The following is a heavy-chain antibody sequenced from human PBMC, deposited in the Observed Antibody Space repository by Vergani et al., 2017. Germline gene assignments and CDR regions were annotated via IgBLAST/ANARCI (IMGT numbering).Heavy chain of an antibody. J-gene: IGHJ4*02. V-gene: IGHV1-18*01. CDR3: AREKLAARPDSWLDY. CDR1: GYTFTSYG. Sequence: QVQLVQSGAEVKKPGASVKVSCKASGYTFTSYGISWVRQAPGQGLEWMGWISAYNGNTNYAQKLQGRVTMTTDTSTITAYMELRSLRSYGTAVYYCAREKLAARPDSWLDYWGQGTLVTVSS. CDR2: ISAYNGNT. D-gene: IGHD6-6*01.